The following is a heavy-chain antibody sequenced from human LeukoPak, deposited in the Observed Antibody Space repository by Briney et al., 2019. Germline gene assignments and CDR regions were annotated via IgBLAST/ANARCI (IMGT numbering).Heavy chain of an antibody. Sequence: SVKVSCKASGGTFSSYAISWVRQAPGQGLEWMGGIIPIFGTANYAQKFQGRVTITADKSTSTAYMELSSLRSEDTAVYYCARGGYGGTPYYYYMDVWGKGTTVTVSS. V-gene: IGHV1-69*06. CDR3: ARGGYGGTPYYYYMDV. CDR2: IIPIFGTA. D-gene: IGHD4-23*01. CDR1: GGTFSSYA. J-gene: IGHJ6*03.